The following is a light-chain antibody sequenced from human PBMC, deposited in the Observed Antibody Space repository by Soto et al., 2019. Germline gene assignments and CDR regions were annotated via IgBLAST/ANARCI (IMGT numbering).Light chain of an antibody. CDR3: QQLTAYPIT. CDR2: DAS. V-gene: IGKV1-9*01. CDR1: QGVSTY. J-gene: IGKJ5*01. Sequence: DFQLTQSPSFLSASVGDRVTITCRVSQGVSTYLAWYQQKPGKAPKLLIYDASTLQSGVPSRFSGSGSGTEFTLTISSLQPEDFATYYCQQLTAYPITFGQGTRLEIK.